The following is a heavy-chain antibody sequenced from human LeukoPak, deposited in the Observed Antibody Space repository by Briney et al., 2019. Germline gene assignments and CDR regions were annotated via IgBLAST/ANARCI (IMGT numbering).Heavy chain of an antibody. V-gene: IGHV3-74*01. CDR2: INSDGSST. J-gene: IGHJ1*01. CDR1: GFTFSSYW. Sequence: GGSLRLSCAASGFTFSSYWMHWVRQAPGKGLVWVSRINSDGSSTSYADSVKGRFTISRDNAKNTLYLQMNSLRAEDTAVYYCARVRSSWAGVFQHWGQGTLVTVSS. CDR3: ARVRSSWAGVFQH. D-gene: IGHD6-13*01.